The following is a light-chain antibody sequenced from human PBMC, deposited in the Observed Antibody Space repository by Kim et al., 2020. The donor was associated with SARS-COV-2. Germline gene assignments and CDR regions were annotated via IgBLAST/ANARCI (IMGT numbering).Light chain of an antibody. CDR2: DAS. CDR3: QQRSNWLYT. J-gene: IGKJ2*01. Sequence: SLSPGERATLSCRASQSVTYFVAWYQHKPGQAPRLLIYDASNRATGIPARFSGSGSGTDFTLTIISLEPEDFAIYYCQQRSNWLYTFGQGTKLEI. V-gene: IGKV3-11*01. CDR1: QSVTYF.